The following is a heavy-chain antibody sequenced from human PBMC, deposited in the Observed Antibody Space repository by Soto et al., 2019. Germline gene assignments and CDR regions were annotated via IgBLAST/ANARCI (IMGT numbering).Heavy chain of an antibody. D-gene: IGHD2-21*01. J-gene: IGHJ4*02. CDR1: GYTFTGYY. Sequence: QVQLVQSGAEVKKSGASVKVSCKASGYTFTGYYLHWVRQAPGQGLEWMGWINPKIGEVKYEQKFQGRVTMTSDTSINTVYMELSRLRPDDTAVYYCATMVIDAPTVAPSDYWGQGTLVTVSS. CDR3: ATMVIDAPTVAPSDY. V-gene: IGHV1-2*02. CDR2: INPKIGEV.